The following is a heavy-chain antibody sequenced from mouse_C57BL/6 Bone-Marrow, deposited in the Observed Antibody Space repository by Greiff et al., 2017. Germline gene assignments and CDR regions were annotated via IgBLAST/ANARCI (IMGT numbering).Heavy chain of an antibody. J-gene: IGHJ4*01. D-gene: IGHD2-1*01. CDR2: ISNGGGST. CDR1: GFTFSDYY. Sequence: VQLKESGGGLVQPGGSLKLSCAASGFTFSDYYMYWVRQTPEKRLEWVAYISNGGGSTYYPDTVKGRFTISRDNAKNTLYLQMSRLKSEDTAMYYCARDGNPYAMDYWGQGTSVTVSS. CDR3: ARDGNPYAMDY. V-gene: IGHV5-12*01.